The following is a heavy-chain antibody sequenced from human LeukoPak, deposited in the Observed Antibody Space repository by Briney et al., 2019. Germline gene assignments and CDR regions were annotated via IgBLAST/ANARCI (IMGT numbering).Heavy chain of an antibody. CDR1: GYTFTSYD. V-gene: IGHV1-8*01. CDR2: MNPNSGNT. Sequence: ASVKVSCKASGYTFTSYDINWVRQATGQGLEWMGWMNPNSGNTGYAQKFQGRVTMTRNTSISTAYMELSSLGSEDTAVYYCASLGRVSGSYSYDYWGQGTLVTVSS. J-gene: IGHJ4*02. D-gene: IGHD1-26*01. CDR3: ASLGRVSGSYSYDY.